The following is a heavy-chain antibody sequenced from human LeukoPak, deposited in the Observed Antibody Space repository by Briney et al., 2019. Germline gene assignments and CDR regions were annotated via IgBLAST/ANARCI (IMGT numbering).Heavy chain of an antibody. Sequence: GGSLRLSCAASGFTFSSYSMNWVRQAPGKGLEWVSSISSSSSYIYYADSVKGRFTISRDNAKNSLYLQMNSLRAEDTALYYCAKGVDTAMVTGEDYFDYWGQGTLVTVSS. CDR2: ISSSSSYI. D-gene: IGHD5-18*01. CDR3: AKGVDTAMVTGEDYFDY. V-gene: IGHV3-21*04. CDR1: GFTFSSYS. J-gene: IGHJ4*02.